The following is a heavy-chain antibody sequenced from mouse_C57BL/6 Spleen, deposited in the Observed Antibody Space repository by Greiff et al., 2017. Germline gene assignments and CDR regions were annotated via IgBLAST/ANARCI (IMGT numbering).Heavy chain of an antibody. V-gene: IGHV3-6*01. D-gene: IGHD1-1*01. CDR2: ISYDGSN. Sequence: EVQLVESGPGLVKPSQSLSLTCSVTGYSITSGYYWNWIRQFPGNKLEWMGYISYDGSNNYNPSLKNRISITRDTSKNQFFLKLNSVTTEDTATYYCARDLYYYGPWYFDVWGTGTTVTVSS. J-gene: IGHJ1*03. CDR1: GYSITSGYY. CDR3: ARDLYYYGPWYFDV.